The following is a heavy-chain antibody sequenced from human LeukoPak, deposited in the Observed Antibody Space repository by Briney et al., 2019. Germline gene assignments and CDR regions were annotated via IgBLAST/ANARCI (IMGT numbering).Heavy chain of an antibody. Sequence: GGSLRLSCAASGFTFSSYAMSWVRQAPGKGLEWVSAISGSGGSTYYADSVKGRFTISRDNSKNTLYLQMNSLRAEDTAVYYCAKSGYGYGTVDYFDYWGQGTLVTVSS. CDR3: AKSGYGYGTVDYFDY. CDR2: ISGSGGST. V-gene: IGHV3-23*01. CDR1: GFTFSSYA. J-gene: IGHJ4*02. D-gene: IGHD5-18*01.